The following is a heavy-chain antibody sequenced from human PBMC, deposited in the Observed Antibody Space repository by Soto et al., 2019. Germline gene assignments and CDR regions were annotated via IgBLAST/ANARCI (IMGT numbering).Heavy chain of an antibody. Sequence: GGSLRLSCAASGFTFSSYWMHWVRQAPGKGLVWVSRINNDGSSTSYADSVKGRFTISRDNAKNTLYLQMNSLRAEDTAVYYCARGVAAAGPFDYWGQGTLVTVSS. CDR1: GFTFSSYW. D-gene: IGHD6-13*01. CDR3: ARGVAAAGPFDY. V-gene: IGHV3-74*01. J-gene: IGHJ4*02. CDR2: INNDGSST.